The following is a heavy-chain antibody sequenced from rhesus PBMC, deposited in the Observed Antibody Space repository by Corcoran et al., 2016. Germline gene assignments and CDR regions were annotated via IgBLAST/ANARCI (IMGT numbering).Heavy chain of an antibody. CDR1: GGSISDDYY. CDR3: ARAGPYYYDSGYLFDY. J-gene: IGHJ4*01. CDR2: TYGSGGGT. V-gene: IGHV4-106*01. Sequence: QVQLQESGPGLVKPSETLSLTCAVSGGSISDDYYWSWIRQPPGKGLEWIGYTYGSGGGTTYHPSLKTRVTISIDTSKNQFSLRLSSVTAADTAVYYCARAGPYYYDSGYLFDYWGQGVLVTVSS. D-gene: IGHD3-28*01.